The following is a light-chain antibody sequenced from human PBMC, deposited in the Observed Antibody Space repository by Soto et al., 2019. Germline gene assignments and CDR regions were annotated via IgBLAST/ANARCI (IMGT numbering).Light chain of an antibody. V-gene: IGKV3-11*01. CDR3: QQCSIWPSWT. CDR2: DAS. CDR1: QSVSSY. Sequence: EIVLTQSPATLSLSPGERATLSCRASQSVSSYLAWYQQKPGQAPRLLIYDASNRATGIPARFSGSGSGTDFTLTISSLQPEDFAVYFCQQCSIWPSWTFGEGTKVDIK. J-gene: IGKJ1*01.